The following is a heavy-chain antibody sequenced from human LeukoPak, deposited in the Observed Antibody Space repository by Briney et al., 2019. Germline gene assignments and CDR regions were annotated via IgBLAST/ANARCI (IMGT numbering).Heavy chain of an antibody. Sequence: PCQSLSLAETICGASISSGCYSWGWIRQPDGKGLDWIGRIYTSGSTNYNPSLKSRVTISVDTSKNQFSLKLSSVTAADTAVYYCARDQGGWDPYSFDYWGQGTLVTVSS. CDR3: ARDQGGWDPYSFDY. CDR2: IYTSGST. D-gene: IGHD6-19*01. V-gene: IGHV4-61*02. CDR1: GASISSGCYS. J-gene: IGHJ4*02.